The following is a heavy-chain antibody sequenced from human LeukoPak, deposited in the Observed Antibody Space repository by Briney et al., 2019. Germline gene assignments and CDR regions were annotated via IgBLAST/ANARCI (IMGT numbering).Heavy chain of an antibody. CDR3: ARLYSSSWYSYSGMDV. V-gene: IGHV4-59*01. Sequence: SETLSLTCTVSGGSISSYYWSWVRQPPGKGLEWSGYIYYSGSTNYNPSLKSRVPISVDTSKNQFSLKLSSVTAADTAVYYCARLYSSSWYSYSGMDVWGQGTTVTVSS. CDR2: IYYSGST. CDR1: GGSISSYY. J-gene: IGHJ6*02. D-gene: IGHD6-13*01.